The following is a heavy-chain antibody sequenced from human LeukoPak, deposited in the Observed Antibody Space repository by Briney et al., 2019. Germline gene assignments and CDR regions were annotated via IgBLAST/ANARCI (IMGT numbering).Heavy chain of an antibody. V-gene: IGHV3-15*01. CDR1: GFTFSDAW. J-gene: IGHJ4*02. Sequence: GGSLRLSCAASGFTFSDAWMYWVRQAPGKGLEWVGHIKSKTDGGTTDYAAPVKGRFTISRDDSKNTLSLQMNSLKTEDTAVNYCATLLRGYWGQGTLVTVSS. CDR3: ATLLRGY. D-gene: IGHD3-10*01. CDR2: IKSKTDGGTT.